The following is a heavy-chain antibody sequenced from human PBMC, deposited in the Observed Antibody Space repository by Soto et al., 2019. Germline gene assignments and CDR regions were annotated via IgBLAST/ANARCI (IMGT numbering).Heavy chain of an antibody. CDR1: GGSFSGYY. CDR2: INHSGST. Sequence: QVQLQQWGAGLLKPSETLSLTCAVYGGSFSGYYWSWIRQPPGKGLEWIGEINHSGSTNYNPSLKSRVTISVDTSKNQFSLKLSSVTAADTAVYYCARAPRRGPGQRITGTTFAFDIWGQGTMVTVSS. J-gene: IGHJ3*02. CDR3: ARAPRRGPGQRITGTTFAFDI. D-gene: IGHD1-20*01. V-gene: IGHV4-34*01.